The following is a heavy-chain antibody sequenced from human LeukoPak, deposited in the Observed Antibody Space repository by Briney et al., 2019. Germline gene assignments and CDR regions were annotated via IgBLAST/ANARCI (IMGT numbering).Heavy chain of an antibody. CDR2: IKSEIDGGAT. D-gene: IGHD2-21*01. CDR1: GFTFHNDW. J-gene: IGHJ3*02. CDR3: TTGGNVLVAHPRSFDI. Sequence: GGSLRLSCAAAGFTFHNDWMNWVRQAPGKGLEWVGRIKSEIDGGATDYAAPVKGGFTISRDDSENTVYLQLNSLKTEDTGVYYCTTGGNVLVAHPRSFDIWGQGTMVTVSS. V-gene: IGHV3-15*07.